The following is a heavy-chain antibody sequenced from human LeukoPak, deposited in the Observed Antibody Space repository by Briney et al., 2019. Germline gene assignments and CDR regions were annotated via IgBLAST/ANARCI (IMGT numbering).Heavy chain of an antibody. CDR2: IYYTGST. Sequence: SETLSLTCSVSGGSIRSHYWNWIRQPPGKGLEWLGHIYYTGSTYYNPSLESRVTISVDTSKNQFSLRLSSVTAADTAVYYCARERWEGGSFVMGFDYWGQGALVTVSS. CDR1: GGSIRSHY. V-gene: IGHV4-59*11. CDR3: ARERWEGGSFVMGFDY. D-gene: IGHD1-26*01. J-gene: IGHJ4*02.